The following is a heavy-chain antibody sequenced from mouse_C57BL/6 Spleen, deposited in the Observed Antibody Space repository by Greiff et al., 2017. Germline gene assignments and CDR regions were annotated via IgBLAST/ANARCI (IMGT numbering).Heavy chain of an antibody. D-gene: IGHD2-4*01. CDR3: VRDYDYDAHWYFDV. J-gene: IGHJ1*03. V-gene: IGHV10-1*01. Sequence: EVQLVESGGGLVQPKGSLKLSCAASGFSFNTYAMNWVRQAPGKGLEWVARIRSKSNNHATYYADSVKDRFTISRDDSESMLYLQMNNLKTEDTAMYYCVRDYDYDAHWYFDVWGTGTTVTVSS. CDR1: GFSFNTYA. CDR2: IRSKSNNHAT.